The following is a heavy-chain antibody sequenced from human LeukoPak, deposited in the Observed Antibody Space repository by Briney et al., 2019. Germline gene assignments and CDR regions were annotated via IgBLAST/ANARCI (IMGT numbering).Heavy chain of an antibody. V-gene: IGHV3-23*01. Sequence: TGGSLRLSCAASGFTFSTYGMHWVRQAPGKGLEWVSAISGDGTRTYYADSVKGRFTISRDNSKNTLYLEMSSLRVEDTAIYYCAKWPEGAMDYFDYWGQGTLVTVSS. CDR2: ISGDGTRT. CDR1: GFTFSTYG. D-gene: IGHD3-16*01. CDR3: AKWPEGAMDYFDY. J-gene: IGHJ4*02.